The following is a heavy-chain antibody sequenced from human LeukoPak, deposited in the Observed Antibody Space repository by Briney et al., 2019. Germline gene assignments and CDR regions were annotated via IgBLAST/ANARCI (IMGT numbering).Heavy chain of an antibody. CDR3: AKVGIRISLIVVVFTTADDWYFDL. D-gene: IGHD3-22*01. V-gene: IGHV3-23*01. J-gene: IGHJ2*01. CDR2: IGVNT. Sequence: GGSLRLSCAASGFTFSNYAMSWVRQAPGKGLEWVSAIGVNTYYTDSVKGRFTISRDNAKNTLYLQMDSLRAEDTAVYYCAKVGIRISLIVVVFTTADDWYFDLWGRGTLVTVPS. CDR1: GFTFSNYA.